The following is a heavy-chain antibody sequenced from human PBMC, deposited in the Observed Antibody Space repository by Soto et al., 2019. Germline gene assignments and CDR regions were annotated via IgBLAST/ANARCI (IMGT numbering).Heavy chain of an antibody. V-gene: IGHV5-51*01. Sequence: PGESLKISCKGSGYSFTSYWTGWGRQMSVKGLEWMGIIYPGESNTRYSPSFQGQVNISDDKSISTAYLQWSSLKASDTAMYYCARDILPMAAAGAYYYYGMDVWGQGTTVTVSS. CDR2: IYPGESNT. J-gene: IGHJ6*02. CDR3: ARDILPMAAAGAYYYYGMDV. CDR1: GYSFTSYW. D-gene: IGHD6-13*01.